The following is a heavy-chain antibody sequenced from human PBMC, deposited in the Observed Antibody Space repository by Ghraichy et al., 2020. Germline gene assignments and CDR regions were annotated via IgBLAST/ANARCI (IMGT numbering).Heavy chain of an antibody. CDR2: IYYSGST. CDR3: ARRDSSSSIPFDY. Sequence: SETLSLTCTVSGGSISSSSYYWGWIRQPPGKGLEWIGSIYYSGSTYYTPSLKSRVTISVDTSKNQFSLKLSSVTAADTAVDYCARRDSSSSIPFDYWGQGTLVTVSS. J-gene: IGHJ4*02. D-gene: IGHD6-13*01. CDR1: GGSISSSSYY. V-gene: IGHV4-39*01.